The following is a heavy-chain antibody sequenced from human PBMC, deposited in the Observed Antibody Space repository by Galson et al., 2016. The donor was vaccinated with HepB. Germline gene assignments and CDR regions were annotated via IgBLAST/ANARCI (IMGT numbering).Heavy chain of an antibody. CDR2: INSDGSST. D-gene: IGHD3-9*01. J-gene: IGHJ6*02. Sequence: SLRLSCAASGFTFSSYWMHWVRQAPGKGLVWVSRINSDGSSTSYADSVKGRFTISRDNAKNTLYLQMNSLRAERTAVYFCAGDNLLRYFDWTTLNYYYGMDVWGQGTTVTVSS. V-gene: IGHV3-74*01. CDR1: GFTFSSYW. CDR3: AGDNLLRYFDWTTLNYYYGMDV.